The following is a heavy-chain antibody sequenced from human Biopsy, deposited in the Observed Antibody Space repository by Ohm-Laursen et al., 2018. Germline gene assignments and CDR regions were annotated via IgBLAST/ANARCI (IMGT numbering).Heavy chain of an antibody. Sequence: SSVKVSCKAPEGTFSNYGVNWVRQAPGQGLQWLGGNIPILGTGNYAQKFQDRVTVAADTSMSTATMELRSLRSDDTAVYYCATKLTGYFHHWGQGTLVIVSS. J-gene: IGHJ1*01. CDR3: ATKLTGYFHH. V-gene: IGHV1-69*06. D-gene: IGHD3-9*01. CDR2: NIPILGTG. CDR1: EGTFSNYG.